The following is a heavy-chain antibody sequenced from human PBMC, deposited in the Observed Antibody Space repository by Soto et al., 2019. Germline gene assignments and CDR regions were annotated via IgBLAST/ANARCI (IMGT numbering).Heavy chain of an antibody. J-gene: IGHJ6*03. CDR1: GYTFTNYY. CDR2: INPSGGST. D-gene: IGHD4-17*01. Sequence: QVQLVQSGAEVKKPGASVKVSCKASGYTFTNYYIHWVRQPPGQGLEWMGIINPSGGSTSYAQKFQRRVNMTRDTSTRTVYMELSSLRSEDTAMYYCTKGSFTVTTHYMAVWGKGTTVTVSS. V-gene: IGHV1-46*03. CDR3: TKGSFTVTTHYMAV.